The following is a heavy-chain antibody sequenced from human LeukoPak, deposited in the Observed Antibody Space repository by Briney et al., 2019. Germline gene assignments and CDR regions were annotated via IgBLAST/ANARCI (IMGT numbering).Heavy chain of an antibody. CDR3: ARVHYDYVWGSYRYFDY. CDR1: GYTFTSYD. CDR2: MNPNSGNT. V-gene: IGHV1-8*01. J-gene: IGHJ4*02. D-gene: IGHD3-16*02. Sequence: ASVKASCKASGYTFTSYDINWVRQATGQGLEWMGWMNPNSGNTGYAQKFQGRVTMTRNTSISTAYMELSSLRSEDTAVYYCARVHYDYVWGSYRYFDYWGQGTLVTVSS.